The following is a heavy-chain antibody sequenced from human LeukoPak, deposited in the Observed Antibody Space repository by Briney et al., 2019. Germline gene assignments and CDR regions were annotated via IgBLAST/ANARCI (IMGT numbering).Heavy chain of an antibody. CDR1: GFTFSSYG. V-gene: IGHV3-30*02. J-gene: IGHJ5*02. D-gene: IGHD2-2*01. CDR3: AKDSLRYQLLVGGNGFDP. CDR2: IRYDGSNK. Sequence: PGGSLRLSCAASGFTFSSYGMHWVRQAPGKGLEWVAFIRYDGSNKYYADSVKGRFTISRDNSKNTLYLQMNSLRAEDTAVYYCAKDSLRYQLLVGGNGFDPWGQGTLVTVSS.